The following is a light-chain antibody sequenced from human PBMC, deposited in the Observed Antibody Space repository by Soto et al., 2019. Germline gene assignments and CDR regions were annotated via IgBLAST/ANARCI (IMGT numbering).Light chain of an antibody. CDR1: SSNIGNNG. J-gene: IGLJ1*01. Sequence: QSVLTQPPSVSGAPRQRVTISCSGSSSNIGNNGVNWYQQFPGKAPKLLIYYDELLPSGVSDRFSGSRSGTSASLAISGLQSEDEADYYCAAWDDRLNGYVFGIGTKLTVL. CDR3: AAWDDRLNGYV. V-gene: IGLV1-36*01. CDR2: YDE.